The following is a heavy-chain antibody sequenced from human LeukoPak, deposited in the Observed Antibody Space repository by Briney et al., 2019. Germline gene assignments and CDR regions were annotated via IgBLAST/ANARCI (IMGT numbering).Heavy chain of an antibody. CDR1: GFTFSGSW. J-gene: IGHJ4*02. Sequence: GGTLRLSCGGSGFTFSGSWMTWVRQAPGKGLEWVANIKHDGSEKNYLGSVKGRFTISRDNAKNSLFLQMNSLRAEDTAVYYCAKGLMYSGFDYWGQGTLVTVSS. CDR2: IKHDGSEK. D-gene: IGHD6-13*01. V-gene: IGHV3-7*01. CDR3: AKGLMYSGFDY.